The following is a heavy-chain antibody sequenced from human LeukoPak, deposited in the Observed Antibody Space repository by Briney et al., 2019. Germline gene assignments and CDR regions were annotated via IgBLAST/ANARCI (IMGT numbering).Heavy chain of an antibody. Sequence: PGGSLRLSCAASGFTFSSYSMNWVRQAPGKGLEWVSSISSSSSYIYYADSVKGRFTISRDNAKNSLYLQMNSLRAEDTAVYYCARVALIAVAGSGMDVWGQGTTVTVSS. CDR1: GFTFSSYS. V-gene: IGHV3-21*01. CDR2: ISSSSSYI. CDR3: ARVALIAVAGSGMDV. J-gene: IGHJ6*02. D-gene: IGHD6-19*01.